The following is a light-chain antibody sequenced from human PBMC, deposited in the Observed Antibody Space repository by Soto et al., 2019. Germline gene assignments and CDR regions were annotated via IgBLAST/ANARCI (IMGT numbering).Light chain of an antibody. CDR3: QQYGSSIT. CDR1: QSISGT. J-gene: IGKJ5*01. CDR2: GAS. V-gene: IGKV3-20*01. Sequence: RQSPAKLAVSGRGRATLCCRASQSISGTLAWYQQKPGQAPRLLIYGASTRATGIPDRFSGSGSGTDFTLTITRLAPEAFAVYYCQQYGSSITFGQGTRLEIK.